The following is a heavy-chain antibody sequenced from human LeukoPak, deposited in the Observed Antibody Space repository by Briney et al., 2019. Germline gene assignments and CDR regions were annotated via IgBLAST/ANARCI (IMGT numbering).Heavy chain of an antibody. CDR2: INPSDRST. J-gene: IGHJ1*01. CDR3: VCPVTQYFQH. V-gene: IGHV1-46*01. CDR1: GYPFTGYF. Sequence: ASVKVSCKASGYPFTGYFMHWVRQAPGQGLEWMGIINPSDRSTSYAQRFQGRVTMTRDTSTSTVYMELSSLRSEDTAVYYCVCPVTQYFQHWGQGTLVTVSS.